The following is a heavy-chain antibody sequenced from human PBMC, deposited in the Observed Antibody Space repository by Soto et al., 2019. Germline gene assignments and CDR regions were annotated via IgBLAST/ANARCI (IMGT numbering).Heavy chain of an antibody. CDR3: ARQDGSGPFDY. V-gene: IGHV5-51*01. J-gene: IGHJ4*02. D-gene: IGHD3-10*01. Sequence: PGESLKISCKYSGPRFPNRWFAWLRQVPGKGLEWMGNIYPGDSDIKYSPSLDGQVTISADKSSSTAFLEWRSLRASDSATYYCARQDGSGPFDYWGQGTRVTVSS. CDR1: GPRFPNRW. CDR2: IYPGDSDI.